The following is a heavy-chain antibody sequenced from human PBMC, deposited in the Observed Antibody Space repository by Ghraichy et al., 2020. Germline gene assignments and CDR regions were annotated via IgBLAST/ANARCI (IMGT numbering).Heavy chain of an antibody. Sequence: TLSLTCTVSGGSISSSNYYWGWIRQPPGKGMEWIGSIYYRGTTYYNPSLKSRVTISVDTSKNQFSLKLTSVTAADTAVYYCARAWVVGTINYFDYWGQGALVTVSS. J-gene: IGHJ4*02. CDR2: IYYRGTT. D-gene: IGHD1-26*01. CDR1: GGSISSSNYY. CDR3: ARAWVVGTINYFDY. V-gene: IGHV4-39*07.